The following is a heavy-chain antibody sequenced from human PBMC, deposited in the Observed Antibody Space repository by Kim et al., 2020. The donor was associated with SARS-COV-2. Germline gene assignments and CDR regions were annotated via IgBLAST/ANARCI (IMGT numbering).Heavy chain of an antibody. Sequence: GGSLRLSCAASGFTFSSYSMNWVRQAPGKGLEWVSSISSSSSYIYYADSVKGRFTISRDNAKNSLYLQMNSLRAEDTAVYYCASLIVAEGDHYYYMDVWGKGTTVTVSS. CDR1: GFTFSSYS. J-gene: IGHJ6*03. CDR2: ISSSSSYI. CDR3: ASLIVAEGDHYYYMDV. D-gene: IGHD5-12*01. V-gene: IGHV3-21*01.